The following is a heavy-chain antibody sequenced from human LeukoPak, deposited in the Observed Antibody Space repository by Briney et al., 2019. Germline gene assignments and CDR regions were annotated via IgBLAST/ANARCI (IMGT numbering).Heavy chain of an antibody. J-gene: IGHJ6*04. CDR3: AELGITMIGGV. V-gene: IGHV3-21*01. CDR1: GFTFSNYA. Sequence: GGSLRLSCAGSGFTFSNYAMNWVRQAPGKVLEWVSSISSSSSYIYYADSVKGRFTISRDNAKNSLYLQMNSLRAEDTAVYYCAELGITMIGGVWGKGTTVTISS. D-gene: IGHD3-10*02. CDR2: ISSSSSYI.